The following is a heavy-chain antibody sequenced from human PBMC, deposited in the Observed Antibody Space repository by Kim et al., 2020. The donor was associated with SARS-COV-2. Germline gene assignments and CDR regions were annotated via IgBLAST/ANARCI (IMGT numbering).Heavy chain of an antibody. J-gene: IGHJ4*02. CDR3: ARDTRGGFDY. Sequence: GGSLRLSCAASGFTFSSYGMHWVRQAPGKGREWVAVIWYDGSNKYYADSVKGRFTLSRDNSKNTLYLQMNSLRAEDTAVYYCARDTRGGFDYWGQGTLVTVSS. V-gene: IGHV3-33*01. CDR2: IWYDGSNK. CDR1: GFTFSSYG. D-gene: IGHD3-16*01.